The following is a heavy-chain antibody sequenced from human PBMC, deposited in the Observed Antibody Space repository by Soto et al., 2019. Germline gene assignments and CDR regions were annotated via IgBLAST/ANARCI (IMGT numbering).Heavy chain of an antibody. CDR2: ISSSSSYI. D-gene: IGHD1-26*01. CDR3: ARDGGSYLDWFDP. Sequence: EVQLVESGGGLVKPGGSLRLSCAASGFTFSSYSMNWVRQAPGKGLEWVSSISSSSSYIYYADSVKGRFTISRDNAKNSLYLQMNSLRAEDTAVYYCARDGGSYLDWFDPWGQGTLVTVSS. CDR1: GFTFSSYS. J-gene: IGHJ5*02. V-gene: IGHV3-21*01.